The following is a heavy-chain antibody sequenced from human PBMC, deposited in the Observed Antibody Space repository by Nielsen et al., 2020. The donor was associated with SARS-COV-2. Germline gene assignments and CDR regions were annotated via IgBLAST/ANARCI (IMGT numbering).Heavy chain of an antibody. V-gene: IGHV1-18*04. CDR1: GYTLTSYD. J-gene: IGHJ4*02. CDR2: ISPSNGNT. CDR3: VRRGAAAVATNSPVEYDY. Sequence: ASVKVSCKASGYTLTSYDITWVRQAPGQGLEWMGRISPSNGNTKYAQRFQGRVTMTADTSTSTVYMELRSLTSDDTAIYYCVRRGAAAVATNSPVEYDYWGQGTLVTVSS. D-gene: IGHD6-13*01.